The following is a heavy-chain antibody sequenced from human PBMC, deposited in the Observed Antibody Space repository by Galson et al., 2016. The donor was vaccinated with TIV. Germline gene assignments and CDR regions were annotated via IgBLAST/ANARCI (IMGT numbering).Heavy chain of an antibody. V-gene: IGHV3-20*04. J-gene: IGHJ4*02. CDR2: ISWNGGST. CDR1: GFTFDDHG. CDR3: AREGRDGYNPYSDS. Sequence: SLRLSCAASGFTFDDHGMSWVRQAPGKGLEWVSGISWNGGSTHYADSVKGRFTVSRDNAKNSVYLQMNSLRAEDTALYYCAREGRDGYNPYSDSWGQGTLVTVSS. D-gene: IGHD5-24*01.